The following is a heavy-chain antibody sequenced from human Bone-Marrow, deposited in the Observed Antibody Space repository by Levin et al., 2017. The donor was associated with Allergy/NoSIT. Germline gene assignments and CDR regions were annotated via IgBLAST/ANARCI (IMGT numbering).Heavy chain of an antibody. J-gene: IGHJ4*02. CDR2: ISSTGSPI. CDR1: GFTFSSYS. Sequence: TGGSLRLSCATSGFTFSSYSMNWVRQAPGKGLEWISYISSTGSPIYYVDSVKGRFTISRDNAKNSLFLQMNSLTDEDTAVYYCARDPPKSVPGIDFDYWGQGTLVTVSS. V-gene: IGHV3-48*02. D-gene: IGHD6-19*01. CDR3: ARDPPKSVPGIDFDY.